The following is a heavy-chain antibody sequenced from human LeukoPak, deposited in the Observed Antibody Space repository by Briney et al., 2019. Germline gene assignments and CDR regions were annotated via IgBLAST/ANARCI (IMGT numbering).Heavy chain of an antibody. V-gene: IGHV4-39*01. J-gene: IGHJ4*02. CDR3: ARQGGSGRAFDY. CDR1: GSTISGGTYY. Sequence: PSETLSLTCRVSGSTISGGTYYWGWIRQAPGKGLEWSVSIYCTGSTYENPSNKRLVIISEDTSKNQFSLMLSSVTAADTAVYYSARQGGSGRAFDYWGQGTLVTVSS. D-gene: IGHD6-25*01. CDR2: IYCTGST.